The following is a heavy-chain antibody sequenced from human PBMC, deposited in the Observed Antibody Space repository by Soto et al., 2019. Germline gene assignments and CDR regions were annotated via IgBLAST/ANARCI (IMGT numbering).Heavy chain of an antibody. J-gene: IGHJ4*02. CDR2: INAGNGNT. Sequence: ASVKVSCKASGYTFTSYGISWVRQAPGQRLEWMGWINAGNGNTKYSQKFQGRVTITRDTSASTAYMELSSLRSEDTAVYYCARSIVVVTALDYWGQGTLVTGSS. V-gene: IGHV1-3*01. D-gene: IGHD2-21*02. CDR1: GYTFTSYG. CDR3: ARSIVVVTALDY.